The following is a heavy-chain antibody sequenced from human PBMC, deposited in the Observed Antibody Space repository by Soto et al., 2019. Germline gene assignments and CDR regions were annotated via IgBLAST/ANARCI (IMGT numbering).Heavy chain of an antibody. Sequence: QVQLQQWGAGLLKPSETLSLTCAVYGGSFSAYYWSWIRQPPGKGLEWIGEINHSGSTYYNPSLKSRVTISVDTSKNQFSLKLRSVPAADTAVYYCATTQALVVWGQGTMVTVSS. CDR3: ATTQALVV. CDR2: INHSGST. V-gene: IGHV4-34*01. D-gene: IGHD2-15*01. J-gene: IGHJ3*01. CDR1: GGSFSAYY.